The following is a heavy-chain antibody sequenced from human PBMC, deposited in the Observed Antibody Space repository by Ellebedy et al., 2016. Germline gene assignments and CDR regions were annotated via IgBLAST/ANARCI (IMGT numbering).Heavy chain of an antibody. Sequence: ASVKVSCXASGYTFTSYGISWVRQAPGQGLEWMGWISAYNGNTNYAQKLQGRVTMTTDTSTSTAYMELRSLRSDDTAVYYCAREGRTIFGVEKTDYWGQGTLVTVSS. V-gene: IGHV1-18*01. CDR2: ISAYNGNT. CDR3: AREGRTIFGVEKTDY. CDR1: GYTFTSYG. D-gene: IGHD3-3*01. J-gene: IGHJ4*02.